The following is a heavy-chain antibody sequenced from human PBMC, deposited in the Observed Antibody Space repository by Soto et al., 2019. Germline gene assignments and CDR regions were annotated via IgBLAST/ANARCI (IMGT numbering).Heavy chain of an antibody. Sequence: SDSLYLASIVAGDSVARGSSYWCWVRQAPGRGLEWIGDVFFMGNTWYNADLKARLTISVDTSNDQFSLRLSSVTAADTAFYFCVRLTSRIAAASHGRSNYLDTWGPGTLVTVSS. CDR2: VFFMGNT. D-gene: IGHD6-25*01. CDR3: VRLTSRIAAASHGRSNYLDT. V-gene: IGHV4-39*01. CDR1: GDSVARGSSY. J-gene: IGHJ4*02.